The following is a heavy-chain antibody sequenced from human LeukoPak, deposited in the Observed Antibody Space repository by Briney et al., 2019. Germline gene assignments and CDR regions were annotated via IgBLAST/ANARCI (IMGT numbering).Heavy chain of an antibody. J-gene: IGHJ6*02. D-gene: IGHD3-3*01. Sequence: SETLSLTCTVSGGSISSYYWRWIRQPPGKGLEWIGYIYYSGSTNYNPSLKSRVAISVDTSKNQFSLKLSSVTAADTAVYYCARQLRFLEWLSDYYYYGMDVWGQGTTVTVSS. CDR2: IYYSGST. V-gene: IGHV4-59*08. CDR1: GGSISSYY. CDR3: ARQLRFLEWLSDYYYYGMDV.